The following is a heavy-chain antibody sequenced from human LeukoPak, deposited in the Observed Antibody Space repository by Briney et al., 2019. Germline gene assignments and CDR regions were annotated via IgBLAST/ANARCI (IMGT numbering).Heavy chain of an antibody. V-gene: IGHV4-34*01. Sequence: SETLSLTCAVYGGSLSAYYWTWIRQPPGKGLEWVGEINHGRSTNYNPSLKSRVTISVDTSKNQFSLKLSSVTAADTAVYYCARRGRWIQLYYYYYMDVWGKGTTVTVSS. D-gene: IGHD5-18*01. CDR2: INHGRST. CDR1: GGSLSAYY. J-gene: IGHJ6*03. CDR3: ARRGRWIQLYYYYYMDV.